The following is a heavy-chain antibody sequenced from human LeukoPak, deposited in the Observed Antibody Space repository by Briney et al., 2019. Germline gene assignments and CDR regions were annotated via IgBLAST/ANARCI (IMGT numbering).Heavy chain of an antibody. J-gene: IGHJ4*02. CDR1: GFTFSSYA. CDR3: ARPYYYGSGSYNHFDY. Sequence: GGSLRLSCAASGFTFSSYAMHWVRQAPGKGLEWVAVISYDGSNKCYADSVKGRFTISRDNSKNTLYLQMNSLRAEDTAVYYCARPYYYGSGSYNHFDYWGQGTLVTVSS. CDR2: ISYDGSNK. D-gene: IGHD3-10*01. V-gene: IGHV3-30*04.